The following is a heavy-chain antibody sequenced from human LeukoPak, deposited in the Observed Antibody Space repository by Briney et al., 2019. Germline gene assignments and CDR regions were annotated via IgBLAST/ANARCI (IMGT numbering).Heavy chain of an antibody. V-gene: IGHV3-53*01. CDR3: AKDRGEVYYGSGSYFDF. CDR2: IFSGGGT. D-gene: IGHD3-10*01. Sequence: GGSLRLSCAASGFTVSSSYMNWVRQAPGKGLEWVSLIFSGGGTYYTDSVKGRFTISRDNSKNTLFLQMNSLRVEDTAIYYCAKDRGEVYYGSGSYFDFWGQGILVTVSS. J-gene: IGHJ4*02. CDR1: GFTVSSSY.